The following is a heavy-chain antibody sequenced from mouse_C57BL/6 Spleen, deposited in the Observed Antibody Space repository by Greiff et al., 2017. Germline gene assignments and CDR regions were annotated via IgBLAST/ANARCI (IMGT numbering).Heavy chain of an antibody. J-gene: IGHJ2*01. D-gene: IGHD1-1*01. V-gene: IGHV1-64*01. CDR1: GYTFTSYW. CDR2: IHPNSGST. CDR3: ARGGPRSSYEFDY. Sequence: QVQLQQPGAELVKPGASVKLSCKASGYTFTSYWMHWVKQRPGQGLEWIGMIHPNSGSTNYNEKFKSKATLTVDKSSSTAYMQLSSLTSEDSAVYYCARGGPRSSYEFDYWGQGTTLTVSS.